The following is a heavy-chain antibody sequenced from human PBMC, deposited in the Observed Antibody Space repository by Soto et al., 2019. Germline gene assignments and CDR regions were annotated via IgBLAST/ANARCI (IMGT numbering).Heavy chain of an antibody. Sequence: SQTLSLTCAISGDSVSSNSAAWNWIRQSPSRGLEWLGRTYYRSKWYNDYAVSVKSRITINPDTSKNQFSLQLNSVTPEDTAVYYCARESGYDFWSGYYYYYGMDVWGQGTTVTVSS. J-gene: IGHJ6*02. CDR2: TYYRSKWYN. CDR1: GDSVSSNSAA. CDR3: ARESGYDFWSGYYYYYGMDV. D-gene: IGHD3-3*01. V-gene: IGHV6-1*01.